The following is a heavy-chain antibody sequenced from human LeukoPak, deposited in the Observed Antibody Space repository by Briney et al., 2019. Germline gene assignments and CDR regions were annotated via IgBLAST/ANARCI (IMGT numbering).Heavy chain of an antibody. CDR1: GFTFSTYG. Sequence: NPGESLRLSCEGSGFTFSTYGMNWVRQPPGKGLQWLSSITSSSSYKYYADSLKGRISISRDNAKNSLYLQMIGLRAEDTAVYYCARDRAYKSFDYWGQGALVTVSS. CDR2: ITSSSSYK. CDR3: ARDRAYKSFDY. D-gene: IGHD3-16*01. J-gene: IGHJ4*02. V-gene: IGHV3-21*01.